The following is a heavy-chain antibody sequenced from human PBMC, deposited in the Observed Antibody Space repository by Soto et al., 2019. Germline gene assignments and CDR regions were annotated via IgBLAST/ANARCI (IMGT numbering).Heavy chain of an antibody. J-gene: IGHJ5*02. CDR1: GGSISSGGYY. CDR2: IYYSGST. Sequence: PSETLSLTCTVSGGSISSGGYYWSWIRQHPGKGLEWIGYIYYSGSTYYNPSLKRRVTISVDTSKNQFSLKLSSVTAADTAVYYCARASSTRGYSYGYWFDPWGQGTLVTV. V-gene: IGHV4-31*03. D-gene: IGHD5-18*01. CDR3: ARASSTRGYSYGYWFDP.